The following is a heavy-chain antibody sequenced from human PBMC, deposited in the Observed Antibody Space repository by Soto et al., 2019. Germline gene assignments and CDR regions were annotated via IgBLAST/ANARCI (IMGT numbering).Heavy chain of an antibody. V-gene: IGHV3-30*18. CDR1: GFTFSSYG. D-gene: IGHD2-2*01. CDR3: AKGVNIWDTLVPVYYFDY. J-gene: IGHJ4*02. Sequence: GGSLRLSCAASGFTFSSYGMHWVRQAPGKGLEWVAVISYDGSNKYYADSVKGRFTISRDNSKNTLYLQMNSLRAEDTAVYYCAKGVNIWDTLVPVYYFDYWGQGTLVTVSS. CDR2: ISYDGSNK.